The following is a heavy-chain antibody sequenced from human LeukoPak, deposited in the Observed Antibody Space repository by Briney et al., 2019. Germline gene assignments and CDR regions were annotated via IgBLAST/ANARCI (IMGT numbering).Heavy chain of an antibody. V-gene: IGHV3-20*04. D-gene: IGHD3-10*01. CDR1: GFTFDDYG. J-gene: IGHJ6*03. CDR3: ARDGAWTLGVTRYYYMDV. Sequence: PGGSLRLSCAASGFTFDDYGMSWVRQAPGKGLEWVSGINWNGGSTGYADSVKGRFTISRDNAKNSLYLQMNSLRAEDTALYYCARDGAWTLGVTRYYYMDVWGKGTTVTVSS. CDR2: INWNGGST.